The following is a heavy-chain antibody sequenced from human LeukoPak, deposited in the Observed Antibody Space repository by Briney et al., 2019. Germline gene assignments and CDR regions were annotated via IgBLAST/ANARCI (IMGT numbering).Heavy chain of an antibody. V-gene: IGHV3-21*01. CDR3: VRLRRNNDRSGYYYYDY. J-gene: IGHJ4*02. CDR1: GYTFSDFS. CDR2: ISVRSNYR. D-gene: IGHD3-22*01. Sequence: KPGGSLTLSCAASGYTFSDFSVNWVRQAPGKGLEWVSSISVRSNYRYYADSVRGRFTISRDDARDSLFLQMNSLRAEDTAVYFCVRLRRNNDRSGYYYYDYWGQGTLVTVSS.